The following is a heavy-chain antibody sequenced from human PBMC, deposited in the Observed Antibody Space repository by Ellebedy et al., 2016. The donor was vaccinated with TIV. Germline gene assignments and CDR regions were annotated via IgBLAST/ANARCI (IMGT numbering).Heavy chain of an antibody. D-gene: IGHD3-3*01. Sequence: PGGSLRLSCAASGFSFSDYVMPWVRQAPGKGLEWVATISLGALSTYYGDSVRGRFNIYRDNSRFTLYLQMNNLRDDDTATYYCARGTSDFWSYYEYWGQGTLVTVSS. CDR2: ISLGALST. CDR3: ARGTSDFWSYYEY. CDR1: GFSFSDYV. V-gene: IGHV3-23*01. J-gene: IGHJ4*02.